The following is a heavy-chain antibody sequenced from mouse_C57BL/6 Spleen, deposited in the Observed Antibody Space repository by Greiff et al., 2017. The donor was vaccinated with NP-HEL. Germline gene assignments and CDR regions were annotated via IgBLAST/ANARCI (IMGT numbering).Heavy chain of an antibody. CDR3: ATASSGYVDY. V-gene: IGHV5-17*01. CDR1: GFTFSDYG. Sequence: EVHLVESGGGLVKPGGSLKLSCAASGFTFSDYGMHWVRQAPEKGLEWVAYISSGSSTIYYADTVKGRFTISRDNAKNTLFLQMTSLRSEDTAMYYCATASSGYVDYWGQGTTLTVSS. J-gene: IGHJ2*01. D-gene: IGHD3-2*02. CDR2: ISSGSSTI.